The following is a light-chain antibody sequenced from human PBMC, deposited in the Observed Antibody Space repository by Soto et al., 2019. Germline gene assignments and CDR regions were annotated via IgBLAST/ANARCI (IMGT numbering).Light chain of an antibody. Sequence: DIQMTQSPSSLSTSVGDRVTITCRARQGISNDLAWYQQKPGKVPKLLIYAASTLQSGVSSRFSGSGSGTDFTLTSSSLQHEDVATYYCQQYISAPLTFGQGTKVDIK. V-gene: IGKV1-27*01. CDR3: QQYISAPLT. CDR2: AAS. CDR1: QGISND. J-gene: IGKJ1*01.